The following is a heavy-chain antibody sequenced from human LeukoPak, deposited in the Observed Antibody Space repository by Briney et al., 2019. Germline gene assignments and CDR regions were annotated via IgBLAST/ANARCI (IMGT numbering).Heavy chain of an antibody. CDR3: ARGLFSDGWYWGYAMDV. Sequence: GGSLRLSCAASGFTFSAYWMHWVRQVPGKGLLWISRMNGDGSRTSHADSVEGRFTISRDNAKNTLYLQMNSLRAEDTAVYYCARGLFSDGWYWGYAMDVWGQGTTVIVSS. CDR1: GFTFSAYW. J-gene: IGHJ6*02. V-gene: IGHV3-74*01. D-gene: IGHD6-19*01. CDR2: MNGDGSRT.